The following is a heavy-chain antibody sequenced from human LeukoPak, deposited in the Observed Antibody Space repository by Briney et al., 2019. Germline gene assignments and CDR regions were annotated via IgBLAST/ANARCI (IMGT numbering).Heavy chain of an antibody. D-gene: IGHD6-19*01. CDR1: GGSFSGYY. CDR2: INHSGST. V-gene: IGHV4-34*01. CDR3: ARLDPYSSGWNYYYYYMDV. Sequence: ASETLSLTCAVYGGSFSGYYWSWIRQPPGKGLEWIGEINHSGSTNYNPSLKSRVTISVDTSKNQFSLKLSSVTAADTAVYYCARLDPYSSGWNYYYYYMDVWGKGTTVTISS. J-gene: IGHJ6*03.